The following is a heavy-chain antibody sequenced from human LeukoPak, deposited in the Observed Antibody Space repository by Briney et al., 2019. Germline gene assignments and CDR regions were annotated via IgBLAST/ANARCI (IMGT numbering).Heavy chain of an antibody. CDR3: ARSYDFWSGKTTFDP. CDR1: GGSFFGSH. D-gene: IGHD3-3*01. Sequence: SETLSLTCAVSGGSFFGSHWNWIRQSPEKGLEWIGEINHSGRTYYNPSLKSRVTISVDTSKNQFSLKLSSVTAADTAVYYCARSYDFWSGKTTFDPWGQGTLVTVSS. V-gene: IGHV4-34*01. J-gene: IGHJ5*02. CDR2: INHSGRT.